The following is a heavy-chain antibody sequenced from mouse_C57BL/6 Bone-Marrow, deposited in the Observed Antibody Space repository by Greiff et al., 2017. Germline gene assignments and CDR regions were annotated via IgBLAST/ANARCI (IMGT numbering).Heavy chain of an antibody. CDR3: ARWTLVTTVVAHWYFDV. V-gene: IGHV1-81*01. CDR1: GYTFTSYG. D-gene: IGHD1-1*01. J-gene: IGHJ1*03. Sequence: QVQLQQSGAELARPGASVKLSCKASGYTFTSYGISWVKQRTGQGLEWIGEIYPRSGNTYYNEKFKGKATLTADKSSSTAYMELRSLTSEDSAVYFCARWTLVTTVVAHWYFDVWGTGITVTVSS. CDR2: IYPRSGNT.